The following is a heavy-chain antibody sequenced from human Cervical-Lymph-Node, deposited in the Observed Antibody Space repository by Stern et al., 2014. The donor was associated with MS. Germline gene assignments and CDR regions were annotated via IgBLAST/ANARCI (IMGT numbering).Heavy chain of an antibody. V-gene: IGHV6-1*01. CDR3: ARHNKGCFDY. CDR2: TYYRSKWYN. D-gene: IGHD1-14*01. J-gene: IGHJ4*02. Sequence: QVQLQQSGPGLVTPSQTLSLTCAISGDSFSSNSATWIWIRQSPSRGLEWLGRTYYRSKWYNDYAVFVKSRITINPDTSKNHFSLQLNSVTPEDTSVYYCARHNKGCFDYWGQGNLVTVSS. CDR1: GDSFSSNSAT.